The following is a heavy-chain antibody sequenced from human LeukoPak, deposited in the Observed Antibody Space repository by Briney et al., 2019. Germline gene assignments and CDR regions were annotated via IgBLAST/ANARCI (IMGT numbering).Heavy chain of an antibody. CDR2: INQSGTT. J-gene: IGHJ6*03. CDR3: ARLRRVRGLIMISKVCYYMDV. D-gene: IGHD3-10*01. V-gene: IGHV4-34*01. CDR1: GGSFSDYY. Sequence: PSETLSLTCAVYGGSFSDYYWSWIRQTPEKGLEWIGEINQSGTTNYNPSLKSRVTISVDTSKNQFSLKLSSVTAADTAVYYCARLRRVRGLIMISKVCYYMDVWGKGTTVTISS.